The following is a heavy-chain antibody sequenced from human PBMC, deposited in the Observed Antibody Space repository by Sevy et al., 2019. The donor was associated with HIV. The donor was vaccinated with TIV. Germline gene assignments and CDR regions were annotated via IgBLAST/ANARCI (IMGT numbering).Heavy chain of an antibody. CDR2: IYYSGST. Sequence: SETLSLTCTVSGGSISSYYWSWIRQPPGKGLEWIGYIYYSGSTNYNTSLKSRITISVNTSKNQFSLMRSFGTAADTAVYYCGGYRSGSSSFDYWGQGTLVTVSS. J-gene: IGHJ4*02. CDR3: GGYRSGSSSFDY. V-gene: IGHV4-59*01. D-gene: IGHD6-13*01. CDR1: GGSISSYY.